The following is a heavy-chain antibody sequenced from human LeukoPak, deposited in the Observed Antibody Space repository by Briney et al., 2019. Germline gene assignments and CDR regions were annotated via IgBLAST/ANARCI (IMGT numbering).Heavy chain of an antibody. J-gene: IGHJ4*02. Sequence: GESLKISCKGSGYSFTSYWIGWVRQMPGKGLEWMGIIYPGDSDTRYSPSFQGQVTISADKSISTAYLQWSSLKASDTAMYYCARTPPRLGYCSSTSCYREFDYWGQGTLVTVSP. CDR1: GYSFTSYW. D-gene: IGHD2-2*02. V-gene: IGHV5-51*01. CDR2: IYPGDSDT. CDR3: ARTPPRLGYCSSTSCYREFDY.